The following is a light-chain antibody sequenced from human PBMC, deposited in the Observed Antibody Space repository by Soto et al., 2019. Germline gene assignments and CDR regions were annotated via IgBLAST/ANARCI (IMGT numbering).Light chain of an antibody. V-gene: IGKV3-20*01. J-gene: IGKJ3*01. Sequence: EIVLTQSPGTLSLSPGERATLSCRASESVSSSYLAWYQQKPGQAPRLLIYGASSRATGIPDRFSGSGSGTDFTLTISSLQPEDIATYYCQQYDNLPFTFGPGTKVDIK. CDR2: GAS. CDR3: QQYDNLPFT. CDR1: ESVSSSY.